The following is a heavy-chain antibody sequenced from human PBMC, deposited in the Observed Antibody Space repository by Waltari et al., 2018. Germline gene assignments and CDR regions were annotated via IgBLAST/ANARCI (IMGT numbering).Heavy chain of an antibody. V-gene: IGHV1-46*04. CDR2: IIPAKCVK. CDR3: VTDGGHHDLDY. J-gene: IGHJ4*02. D-gene: IGHD3-16*01. Sequence: QVHLVQSGAEVKKPGASAKLSCMASGYRFTDIYIHWVRQAPGQGLEWIGRIIPAKCVKIYAQRLQGRVTVTRDTSTSTVYMELNSLRSDDTAVYYCVTDGGHHDLDYWGQGTLVTVSS. CDR1: GYRFTDIY.